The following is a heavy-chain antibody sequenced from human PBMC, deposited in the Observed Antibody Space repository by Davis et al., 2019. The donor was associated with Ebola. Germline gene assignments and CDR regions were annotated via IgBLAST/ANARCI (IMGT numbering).Heavy chain of an antibody. CDR3: ARDLPGGDWYFDL. D-gene: IGHD1-14*01. J-gene: IGHJ2*01. CDR1: GFTFSSYW. V-gene: IGHV3-74*01. Sequence: GSLRLSCAASGFTFSSYWMHWVRQVPGKGLVWVSRINSDGSSTSYADSVKGRFTISRDNSKNTLYLQMSSLRAEDTAVYYCARDLPGGDWYFDLWGRGTLVTVSS. CDR2: INSDGSST.